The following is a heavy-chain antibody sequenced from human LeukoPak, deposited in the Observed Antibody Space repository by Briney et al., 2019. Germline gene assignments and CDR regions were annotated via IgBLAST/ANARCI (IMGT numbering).Heavy chain of an antibody. CDR2: IWHDGSAE. Sequence: QTGGSLRLSCAASGFIFSSYGMYWVRQAPGKGLEWVAVIWHDGSAEFYADSVKGRFTISRDDSKNTVYLQMNGLRVEDTALYYCAKDSRGDWSGYFDYWGQGILVTVSS. V-gene: IGHV3-33*03. D-gene: IGHD2-21*02. CDR3: AKDSRGDWSGYFDY. CDR1: GFIFSSYG. J-gene: IGHJ4*02.